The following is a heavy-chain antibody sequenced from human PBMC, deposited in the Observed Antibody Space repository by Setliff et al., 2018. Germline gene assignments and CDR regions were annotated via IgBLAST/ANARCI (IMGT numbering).Heavy chain of an antibody. D-gene: IGHD1-20*01. CDR1: QFSFSSYY. V-gene: IGHV3-11*01. Sequence: GGSLRLSCTASQFSFSSYYMAWIRQTPGKGLAWLSYISTTVDTISYADSVKGRFTVSRDNAADSVSLRMSSLSPEDTAVYFCARDVLSYPAYHWLNFWGPGALVTVSS. CDR2: ISTTVDTI. J-gene: IGHJ4*02. CDR3: ARDVLSYPAYHWLNF.